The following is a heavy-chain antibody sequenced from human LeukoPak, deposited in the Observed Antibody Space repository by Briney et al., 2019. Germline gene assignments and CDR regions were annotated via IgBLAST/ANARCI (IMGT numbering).Heavy chain of an antibody. CDR3: AKLPYVGLWGYYFDY. J-gene: IGHJ4*02. CDR1: GFTFSSYG. V-gene: IGHV3-23*01. CDR2: ISGSGGST. D-gene: IGHD3-16*01. Sequence: GGSLRLSCAASGFTFSSYGMSWVRQAPGKGLEWVSAISGSGGSTYYADSVKGRFTISRDNSKNTLYLQMNSLRAEDTAVYYCAKLPYVGLWGYYFDYWGQGTLVTVSS.